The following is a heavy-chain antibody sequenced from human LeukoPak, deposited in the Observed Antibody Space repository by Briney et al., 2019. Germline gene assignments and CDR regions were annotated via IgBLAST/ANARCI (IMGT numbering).Heavy chain of an antibody. CDR2: INPNSGGT. V-gene: IGHV1-2*02. J-gene: IGHJ5*02. Sequence: ASVKVSCKASGYTFTGYYMHWVRQAPGQGLEWMGWINPNSGGTNYAQKFQGRVTMTRDTSISTAYMELSRLRSDDTAVYYCARGNPGYSSSWSYNWFGPWGQGTLVTVSS. D-gene: IGHD6-13*01. CDR1: GYTFTGYY. CDR3: ARGNPGYSSSWSYNWFGP.